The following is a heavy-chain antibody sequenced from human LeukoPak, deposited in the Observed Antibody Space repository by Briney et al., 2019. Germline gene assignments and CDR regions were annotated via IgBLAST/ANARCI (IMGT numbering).Heavy chain of an antibody. V-gene: IGHV4-34*01. D-gene: IGHD5-24*01. CDR1: GGSFSGYY. J-gene: IGHJ4*02. Sequence: SETLSLTCAVYGGSFSGYYWSWIRQPPGKGLEWIGEINHSGSTNYNSSLKSRVTISVDTSKNQFSLKLSSVTAADTAVYYCARGTVEMATIGWGQGTLVTVSS. CDR3: ARGTVEMATIG. CDR2: INHSGST.